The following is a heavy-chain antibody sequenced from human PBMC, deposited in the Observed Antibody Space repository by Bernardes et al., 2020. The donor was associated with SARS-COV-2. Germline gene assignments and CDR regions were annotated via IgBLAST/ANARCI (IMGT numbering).Heavy chain of an antibody. D-gene: IGHD3-9*01. Sequence: GGSLRLSCAASGFTLRNYAMTWVRQAPGKGLEWVATISIDGIDTYYVDSVKGRFTIFRDNSENTVYLQMNSLRAEDTAKYHCARDQLRYIGWFGMDAWGQGTTVTVSS. V-gene: IGHV3-23*03. CDR1: GFTLRNYA. CDR3: ARDQLRYIGWFGMDA. CDR2: ISIDGIDT. J-gene: IGHJ6*02.